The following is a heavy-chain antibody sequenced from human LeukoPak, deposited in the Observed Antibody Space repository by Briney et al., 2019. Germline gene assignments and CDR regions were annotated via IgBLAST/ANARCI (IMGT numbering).Heavy chain of an antibody. CDR2: IRYDGSNK. V-gene: IGHV3-30*02. Sequence: GGSLRLSCAASGFTFSSYAMHWVRQAPGKGLEWVTFIRYDGSNKYYADSVKGRFTISRDNSKNTLYLQMNSLRAGDTAVYYCAKPHFDDWGQGTLVTVSS. CDR3: AKPHFDD. J-gene: IGHJ4*02. CDR1: GFTFSSYA.